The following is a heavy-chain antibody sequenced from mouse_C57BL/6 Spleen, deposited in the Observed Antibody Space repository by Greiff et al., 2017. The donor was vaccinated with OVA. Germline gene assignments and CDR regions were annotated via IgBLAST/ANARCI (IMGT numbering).Heavy chain of an antibody. CDR1: GYAFSSSW. D-gene: IGHD1-1*01. J-gene: IGHJ2*01. V-gene: IGHV1-82*01. CDR3: AGFTTVVATFDY. CDR2: IYPGDGDT. Sequence: VQGVESGPELVKPGASVKISCKASGYAFSSSWMNWVKQRPGKGLEWIGRIYPGDGDTNYNGKFKGKATLTADKSSSTAYMQLSSLTSEDSAVYFCAGFTTVVATFDYWGQGTTLTVSS.